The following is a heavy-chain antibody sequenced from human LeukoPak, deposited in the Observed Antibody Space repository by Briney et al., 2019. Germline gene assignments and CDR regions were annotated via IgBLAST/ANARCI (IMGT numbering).Heavy chain of an antibody. CDR2: ISGSGGST. CDR3: AKDKGAGGYSYGYNYYFDY. CDR1: GFTFSSYA. Sequence: GSLRLSCAASGFTFSSYAMSWVRQAPGKGLEWVSAISGSGGSTYYADSVKGRFTISRDNSKNTLYLQMNSLGAEDTAVYYCAKDKGAGGYSYGYNYYFDYWGQGTLVTVSS. J-gene: IGHJ4*02. D-gene: IGHD5-18*01. V-gene: IGHV3-23*01.